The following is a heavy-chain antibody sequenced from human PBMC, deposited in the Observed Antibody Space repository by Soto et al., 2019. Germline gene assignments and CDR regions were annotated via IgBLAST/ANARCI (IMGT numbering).Heavy chain of an antibody. J-gene: IGHJ4*02. CDR1: GYTFTSYG. D-gene: IGHD3-10*01. CDR3: ARMNGFELLYYFDY. Sequence: ASVKVSCKASGYTFTSYGISWVRQAPGQGLEWMGWVSAYNGNTNYAQKLQGRVTMTTDTSTSTAYMELRSLRSDDTAGYYCARMNGFELLYYFDYWGQGTLVTVSS. CDR2: VSAYNGNT. V-gene: IGHV1-18*04.